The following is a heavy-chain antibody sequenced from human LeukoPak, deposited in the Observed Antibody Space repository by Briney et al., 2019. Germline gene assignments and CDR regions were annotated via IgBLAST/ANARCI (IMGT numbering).Heavy chain of an antibody. CDR2: IIPIFGTA. J-gene: IGHJ4*02. Sequence: SVKVSCKASGGTFSSYAISWVRQAPGQGLEWMGGIIPIFGTANYAQKFQGRVTITTDESTSTAYMELSSLRSEDTAVYYCARGYYYDSSGYYNYFDYWGQGTLVTVSS. CDR1: GGTFSSYA. CDR3: ARGYYYDSSGYYNYFDY. V-gene: IGHV1-69*05. D-gene: IGHD3-22*01.